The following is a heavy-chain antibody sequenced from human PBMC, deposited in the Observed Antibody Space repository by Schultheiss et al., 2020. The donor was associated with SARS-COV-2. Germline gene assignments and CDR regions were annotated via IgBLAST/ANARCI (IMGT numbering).Heavy chain of an antibody. CDR1: GGSISSYY. V-gene: IGHV4-59*08. CDR3: ARHLYGSGRFEDY. D-gene: IGHD3-10*01. CDR2: IYYSGST. Sequence: SETLSLTCTVSGGSISSYYWSWIRQPPGKGLEWIGYIYYSGSTNYNPSLKSRVTMSVDTSKNQFSLKLSSVTAADTAVYYCARHLYGSGRFEDYWGQGTLVTVSS. J-gene: IGHJ4*02.